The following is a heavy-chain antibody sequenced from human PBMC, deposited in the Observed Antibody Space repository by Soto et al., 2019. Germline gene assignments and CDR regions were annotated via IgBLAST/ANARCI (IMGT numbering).Heavy chain of an antibody. CDR3: ARTPDI. CDR1: GGSISSGGYS. J-gene: IGHJ3*02. Sequence: SETLSLTCAVFGGSISSGGYSWSWIRQPPGKGLEWIGYIYHSGSTYYNPSLKSRVTISVDRSKNQFSLKLSSVTAADTAVYYCARTPDIWGQGTMVTVSS. CDR2: IYHSGST. V-gene: IGHV4-30-2*01.